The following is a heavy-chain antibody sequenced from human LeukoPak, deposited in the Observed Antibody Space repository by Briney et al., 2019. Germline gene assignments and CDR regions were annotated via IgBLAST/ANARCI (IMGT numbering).Heavy chain of an antibody. Sequence: PSETLSLTCTVSGGSILSGAYYWNWIRQPADQGLEWIGRIHITESTNYNPSLKSRVTTSVDTSKNQFSLKLSSVTAADTAVYYCARVIKSRLYYDSSGYFDYWGQGTLVTVSS. V-gene: IGHV4-61*02. CDR2: IHITEST. D-gene: IGHD3-22*01. CDR3: ARVIKSRLYYDSSGYFDY. J-gene: IGHJ4*02. CDR1: GGSILSGAYY.